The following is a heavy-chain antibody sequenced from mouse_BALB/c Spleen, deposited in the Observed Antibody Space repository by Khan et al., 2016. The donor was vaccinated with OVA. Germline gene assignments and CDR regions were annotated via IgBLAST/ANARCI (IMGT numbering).Heavy chain of an antibody. CDR3: TRSTYYGNPYAMDY. V-gene: IGHV1S136*01. D-gene: IGHD2-10*01. CDR2: INPYNDGT. J-gene: IGHJ4*01. Sequence: EVKLEVSGPELVKPGASVKMSCKASGYTFTSYVMHWVKQKPGQGLEWIGYINPYNDGTKYNEKFKGKATLTSDKSSSTSYMELSSLTSEDSAVYYCTRSTYYGNPYAMDYWGQGTSVTVSS. CDR1: GYTFTSYV.